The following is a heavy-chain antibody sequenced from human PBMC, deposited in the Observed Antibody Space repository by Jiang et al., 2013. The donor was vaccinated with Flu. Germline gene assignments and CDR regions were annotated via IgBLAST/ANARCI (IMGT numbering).Heavy chain of an antibody. J-gene: IGHJ4*02. D-gene: IGHD5-12*01. V-gene: IGHV3-20*04. CDR2: INWDGGNT. CDR3: ARRGNVWPLDY. Sequence: QLLESGGGVVRPGGSLRLSCAASGFSFVDYGMSWVRQAPGKGLEWVAGINWDGGNTAYADSVKGRFTISRDNAKKSLYLQILSLRVDDTALYFCARRGNVWPLDYWGQGTLVSVSS. CDR1: GFSFVDYG.